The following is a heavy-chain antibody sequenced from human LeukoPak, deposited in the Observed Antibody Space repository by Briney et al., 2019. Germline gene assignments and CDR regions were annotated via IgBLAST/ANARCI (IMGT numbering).Heavy chain of an antibody. J-gene: IGHJ3*02. Sequence: PSGTLSLTCAVSGYSISSGYYWGWIRQPPGKGLEWIGSIYHSGSTYYNPSLKSRVTISVDTSKNQFSLKLSSVTAADTAVYYCARDLSSSYGGAFDIWGQGTMVTVSS. V-gene: IGHV4-38-2*02. CDR2: IYHSGST. CDR1: GYSISSGYY. D-gene: IGHD6-13*01. CDR3: ARDLSSSYGGAFDI.